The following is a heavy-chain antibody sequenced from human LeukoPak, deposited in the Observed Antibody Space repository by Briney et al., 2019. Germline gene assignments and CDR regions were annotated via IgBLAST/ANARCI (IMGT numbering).Heavy chain of an antibody. Sequence: GGSLRLSCSASGFTFSSYAMHWVRQAPGKGLEYVSAISSNGGSTYYADSVKGRFSISRDNSKNTLYLQMSSLRPEDTAVCYCVKDGNYDILTGYVDYWGQGTLVTVSS. V-gene: IGHV3-64D*06. D-gene: IGHD3-9*01. CDR1: GFTFSSYA. CDR2: ISSNGGST. CDR3: VKDGNYDILTGYVDY. J-gene: IGHJ4*02.